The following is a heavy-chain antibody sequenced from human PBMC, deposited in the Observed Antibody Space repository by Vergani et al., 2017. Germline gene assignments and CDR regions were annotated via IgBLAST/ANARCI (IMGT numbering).Heavy chain of an antibody. V-gene: IGHV4-31*03. Sequence: QVQLQESGPGLVKPSQTLSLTCTVSGGSISSGGYYWSWIRQHPGKGLEWIGYFYYSGSTYYNPSLKSRVTISVDTSKNQFSLKLSSVTAADTAVYYCASCTKRQQQLVRYYYYMDVWGKGTTVTVSS. CDR3: ASCTKRQQQLVRYYYYMDV. J-gene: IGHJ6*03. CDR2: FYYSGST. D-gene: IGHD6-13*01. CDR1: GGSISSGGYY.